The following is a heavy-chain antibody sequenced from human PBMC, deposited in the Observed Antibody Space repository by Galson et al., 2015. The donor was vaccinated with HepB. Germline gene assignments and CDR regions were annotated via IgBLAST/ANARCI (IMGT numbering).Heavy chain of an antibody. V-gene: IGHV3-30*18. CDR1: GFTFSSYG. CDR3: AKGWGGGYCSGGSCYSPDY. D-gene: IGHD2-15*01. J-gene: IGHJ4*02. Sequence: SLRLSCAASGFTFSSYGMHWVRQAPGKGLEWVAVISYDGSNKYYADSVKGRFTISRDNSKNTLYLQMNSLRAEDTAVYYCAKGWGGGYCSGGSCYSPDYWGQGTLVTVSS. CDR2: ISYDGSNK.